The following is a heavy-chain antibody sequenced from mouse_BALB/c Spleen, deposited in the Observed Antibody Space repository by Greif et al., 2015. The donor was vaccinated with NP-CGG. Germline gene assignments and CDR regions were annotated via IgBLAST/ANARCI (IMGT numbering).Heavy chain of an antibody. CDR3: ARDAVDYGSSLYYFDY. D-gene: IGHD1-1*01. CDR1: GFTFSSYA. V-gene: IGHV5-9-4*01. J-gene: IGHJ2*01. CDR2: ISSGGSYT. Sequence: EVMLVESGGGLVKPGGSLKLSCAASGFTFSSYAMSWVRQSPEKRLEWVAEISSGGSYTYYPDTVTGRFTISRDNAKNTLYLEMSSLRSEDTAMYYCARDAVDYGSSLYYFDYWGQGTTLTVSS.